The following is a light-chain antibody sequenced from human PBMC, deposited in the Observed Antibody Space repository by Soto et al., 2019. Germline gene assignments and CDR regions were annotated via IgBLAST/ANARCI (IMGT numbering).Light chain of an antibody. CDR1: SSDVGGYNY. V-gene: IGLV2-8*01. J-gene: IGLJ1*01. CDR3: SSYAGSTPYV. Sequence: QSALTQPPSASGSPGQSVTISCTGTSSDVGGYNYVSWYQQHPGKAPKLMIYEVSKRPSGVPDRFSGSKSGNTASLTVSGLQAEYEADYYCSSYAGSTPYVFGTGTKLTFL. CDR2: EVS.